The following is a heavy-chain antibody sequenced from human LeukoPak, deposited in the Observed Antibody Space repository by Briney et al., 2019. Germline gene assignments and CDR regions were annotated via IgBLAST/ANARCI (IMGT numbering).Heavy chain of an antibody. CDR3: AKGLGMDYRIIDY. CDR2: ISYDGSNK. D-gene: IGHD3-16*01. Sequence: GRSLRLSCAASGFTFSSYGMHWVRQAPGKGLEWVAVISYDGSNKNYADSVKGRFTISRDNSKNTLYLQMNSLRAEDTAVYYCAKGLGMDYRIIDYWGQGTLVTVSS. J-gene: IGHJ4*02. V-gene: IGHV3-30*18. CDR1: GFTFSSYG.